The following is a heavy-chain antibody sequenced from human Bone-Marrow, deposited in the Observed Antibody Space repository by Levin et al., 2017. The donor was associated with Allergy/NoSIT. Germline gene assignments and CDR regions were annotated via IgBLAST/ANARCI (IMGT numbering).Heavy chain of an antibody. Sequence: PGGSLRLSCVGSGFNFRGFGMHWVRQAPGKGLEWVALISYDGSSKTFGDSVKGRFTISRDNSQNTVYLQMNSLRPEDTALYYCAKDLGSAALKAWGFDSWGQGTLVTVSS. V-gene: IGHV3-30*18. CDR2: ISYDGSSK. D-gene: IGHD3-16*01. CDR1: GFNFRGFG. CDR3: AKDLGSAALKAWGFDS. J-gene: IGHJ4*02.